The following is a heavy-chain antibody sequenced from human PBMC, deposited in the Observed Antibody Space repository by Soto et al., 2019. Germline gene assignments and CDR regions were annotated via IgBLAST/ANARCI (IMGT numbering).Heavy chain of an antibody. CDR3: ARSPYSVSYLAYFDY. V-gene: IGHV3-30*03. CDR1: GFTFSSYG. CDR2: ISYDGSNK. J-gene: IGHJ4*02. D-gene: IGHD1-26*01. Sequence: QVQLVESGGGVVQPGRSLRLSCAASGFTFSSYGMHWVRQAPGKGLEWVAVISYDGSNKYYADSVKGRFTISRDKSKNTLYLQMNSLIAKDTAVYYCARSPYSVSYLAYFDYWGQGTLVTVSS.